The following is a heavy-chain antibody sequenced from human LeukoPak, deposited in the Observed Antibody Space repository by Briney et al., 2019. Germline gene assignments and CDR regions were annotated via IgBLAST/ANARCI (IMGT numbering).Heavy chain of an antibody. D-gene: IGHD2-15*01. Sequence: QPGGFLRLSCAASGFTLSRNAMRWVRQAPGKGVEWVSGISVSGGNTYYADSVKGRFTISRDNSKNTLYLQMNSLRAEDTAVYYCAKAGVVVAATAYFDYWGQGTLVTVSS. CDR2: ISVSGGNT. CDR1: GFTLSRNA. V-gene: IGHV3-23*01. J-gene: IGHJ4*02. CDR3: AKAGVVVAATAYFDY.